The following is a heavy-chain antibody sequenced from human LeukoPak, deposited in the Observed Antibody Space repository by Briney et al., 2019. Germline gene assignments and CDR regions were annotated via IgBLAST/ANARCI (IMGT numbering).Heavy chain of an antibody. Sequence: ASVKVSCKASGYTFTSYDINWVRQATGQGLEWMGWMNPNSGNTGYAQKFQGRVTITRNTSISTAYMELSSLRSEDTAVYYCVRDLNAHLGYCTNGVCPLGYWGQGTLVTVSS. J-gene: IGHJ4*02. CDR1: GYTFTSYD. CDR2: MNPNSGNT. V-gene: IGHV1-8*03. CDR3: VRDLNAHLGYCTNGVCPLGY. D-gene: IGHD2-8*01.